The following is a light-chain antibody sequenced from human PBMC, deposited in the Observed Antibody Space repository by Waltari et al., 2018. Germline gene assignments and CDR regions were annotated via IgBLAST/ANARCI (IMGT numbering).Light chain of an antibody. CDR3: CSYAGSANVV. V-gene: IGLV2-23*02. J-gene: IGLJ2*01. CDR1: SSDVGNYNF. Sequence: QSALTQPASVSGSPGQSITISCTGTSSDVGNYNFVSWYQHHQGKAPKLFVCGVSERPSGFSSRFSGSKSGNTASLTSSGLQAEDEADYYCCSYAGSANVVFGGGSKLTVL. CDR2: GVS.